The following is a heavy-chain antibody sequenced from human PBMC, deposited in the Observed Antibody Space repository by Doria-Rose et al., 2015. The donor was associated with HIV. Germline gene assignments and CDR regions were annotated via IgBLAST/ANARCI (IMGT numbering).Heavy chain of an antibody. CDR3: AKAPIIGPKYYFYMDV. CDR1: GFSFESYA. D-gene: IGHD3-3*01. J-gene: IGHJ6*03. CDR2: IWWDSGAK. V-gene: IGHV3-9*01. Sequence: VQLVQSGGGLVQPGRSLRLSCVGSGFSFESYAMHWVRLAPGKGLEWVAGIWWDSGAKGNADSVEGRFTISRDNAKKSVYLEMRSLRPEDTAFYYCAKAPIIGPKYYFYMDVWGKGTSVTVSS.